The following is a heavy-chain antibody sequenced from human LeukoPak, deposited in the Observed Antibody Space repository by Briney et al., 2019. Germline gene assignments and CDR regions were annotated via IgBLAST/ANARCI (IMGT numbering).Heavy chain of an antibody. V-gene: IGHV4-59*01. D-gene: IGHD1-26*01. Sequence: PSETLSLTCTVSGDSISSYYWSWIRQPPGKGLEWIGYIYYSGSTNYNPSLKSRVTISVDTSKNQFSLKLSSVTAADTAVYYCARVSGSYLRPVNWFDPWGQGTLVTVSS. CDR2: IYYSGST. CDR3: ARVSGSYLRPVNWFDP. J-gene: IGHJ5*02. CDR1: GDSISSYY.